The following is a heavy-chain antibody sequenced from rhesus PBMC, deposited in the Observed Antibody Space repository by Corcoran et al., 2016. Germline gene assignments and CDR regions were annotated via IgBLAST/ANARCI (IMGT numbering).Heavy chain of an antibody. CDR2: IGATSDTT. J-gene: IGHJ1*01. CDR1: GGSVSNNNW. V-gene: IGHV4-65*02. Sequence: QVQLQESGPGLVKPSETLSLTCAVSGGSVSNNNWWTWIRQSPGKGLGWFGNIGATSDTTHYNPSLKSRVTISKATSKMQFSLNLSSVTVADTAVYYCAATGDDTSTYRPFQFWGQGALVTVS. D-gene: IGHD6-43*01. CDR3: AATGDDTSTYRPFQF.